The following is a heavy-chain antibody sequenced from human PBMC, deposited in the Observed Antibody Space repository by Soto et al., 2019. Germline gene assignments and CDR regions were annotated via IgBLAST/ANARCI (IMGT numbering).Heavy chain of an antibody. CDR2: ISGSGGST. CDR3: AKGIGLSRRDALDV. CDR1: GFTVSSNY. V-gene: IGHV3-23*01. J-gene: IGHJ6*02. Sequence: GGSLRLSCAASGFTVSSNYMSWVRQAPGKGLEWVSAISGSGGSTYYADSVKGRFTISRDNSKNTLYLQMNSLRAEDTAVYYCAKGIGLSRRDALDVWGQGTTVTVSS.